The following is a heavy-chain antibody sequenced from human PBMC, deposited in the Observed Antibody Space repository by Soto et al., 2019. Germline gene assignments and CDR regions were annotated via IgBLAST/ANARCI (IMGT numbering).Heavy chain of an antibody. V-gene: IGHV1-69*06. CDR1: GGTFSSYA. D-gene: IGHD2-8*02. CDR3: ARVGVYAEYYYFDY. Sequence: ASVKVSCKASGGTFSSYAISWVRQAPGQGLEWMGGIIPIFGTANYAQKFQGRVTITADKSTSTAYMELSSLRSEDTAVYYCARVGVYAEYYYFDYWGQGTLVTVS. CDR2: IIPIFGTA. J-gene: IGHJ4*02.